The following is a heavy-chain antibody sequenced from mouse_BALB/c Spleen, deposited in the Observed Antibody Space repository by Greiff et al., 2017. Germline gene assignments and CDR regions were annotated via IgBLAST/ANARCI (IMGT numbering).Heavy chain of an antibody. Sequence: VKLMESGPGLVAPSQSLSITCTVSGFSLTGYGVNWVRQPPGKGLEWLGMIWGDGSTDYNSALKSRLSISKDNSKSQVFLKMNSLQTDDTARYYCAREPSYYGNYMDDWGQGTSVTVSS. J-gene: IGHJ4*01. CDR3: AREPSYYGNYMDD. V-gene: IGHV2-6-7*01. CDR1: GFSLTGYG. CDR2: IWGDGST. D-gene: IGHD2-10*01.